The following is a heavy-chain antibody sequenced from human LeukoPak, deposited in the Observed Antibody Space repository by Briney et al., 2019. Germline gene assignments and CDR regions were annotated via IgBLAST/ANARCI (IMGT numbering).Heavy chain of an antibody. V-gene: IGHV4-31*03. CDR3: ARDCAGAPGPYFDY. CDR1: GGSISSGGYY. J-gene: IGHJ4*02. Sequence: PSETLSLTCTVSGGSISSGGYYWSWIRQHPGKGLEWIGYIYYSGSTYYNPSLKSRVTISVDTSKNQFSLKLSSVTAADTAVYYCARDCAGAPGPYFDYWGQGTLVTVSS. D-gene: IGHD1-26*01. CDR2: IYYSGST.